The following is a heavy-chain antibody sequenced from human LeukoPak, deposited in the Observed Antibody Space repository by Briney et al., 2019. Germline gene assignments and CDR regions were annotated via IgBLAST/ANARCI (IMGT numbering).Heavy chain of an antibody. D-gene: IGHD2-2*01. CDR2: INHSGST. J-gene: IGHJ5*02. Sequence: SETLSLTCAVYGGSFSGYYWSWIRQPPGKGLEWIGEINHSGSTNYNPSLKSRVTISVDTSKNQFSLKLSSVTAADTAVYYCARGGCSSTSRYLPFDPWGQGTLVTVSS. V-gene: IGHV4-34*01. CDR1: GGSFSGYY. CDR3: ARGGCSSTSRYLPFDP.